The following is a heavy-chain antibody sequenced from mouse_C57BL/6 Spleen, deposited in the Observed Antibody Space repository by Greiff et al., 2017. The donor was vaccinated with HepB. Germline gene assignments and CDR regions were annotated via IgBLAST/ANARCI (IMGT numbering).Heavy chain of an antibody. V-gene: IGHV1-59*01. J-gene: IGHJ4*01. CDR3: ARRNGYDYAMDY. D-gene: IGHD2-2*01. CDR1: GYTFTSYW. CDR2: IDPSDSYT. Sequence: VQLQQPGAELVRPGTSVKLSCKASGYTFTSYWMHWVKQRPGQGLEWIGVIDPSDSYTNYNQKFKGKATLTVDTSSSTAYMQLSSLTSEDSAVYYCARRNGYDYAMDYWGQGTSVTVSS.